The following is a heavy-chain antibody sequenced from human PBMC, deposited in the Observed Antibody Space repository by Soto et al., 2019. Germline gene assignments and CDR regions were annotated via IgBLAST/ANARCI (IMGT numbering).Heavy chain of an antibody. J-gene: IGHJ4*02. CDR3: AKARAYCSTISCYFDF. V-gene: IGHV3-23*01. Sequence: EVHVLESGGGLVQPGGSLRLSCAASGFTFSSYAMSWVRQAPGKGLEWISAVSGSGINTYYADSVKGRFTISRDNSRNTLYLQMNRVRREDTAVYYCAKARAYCSTISCYFDFWGQGTLVTVSS. CDR1: GFTFSSYA. CDR2: VSGSGINT. D-gene: IGHD2-2*01.